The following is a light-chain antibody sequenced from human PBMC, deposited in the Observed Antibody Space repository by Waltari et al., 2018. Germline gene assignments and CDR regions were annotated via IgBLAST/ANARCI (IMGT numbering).Light chain of an antibody. V-gene: IGKV4-1*01. CDR3: QQYYADPRT. Sequence: DYVMTQSPDSVAVSLGERATINCKSSRNLLYSPNNKNYLAWFQQKAGQPPKLLIYWASSGESGVPDRFSGSGSGSDFTLTISSLQAEDVAVYYCQQYYADPRTFGQGTRVEIK. J-gene: IGKJ1*01. CDR1: RNLLYSPNNKNY. CDR2: WAS.